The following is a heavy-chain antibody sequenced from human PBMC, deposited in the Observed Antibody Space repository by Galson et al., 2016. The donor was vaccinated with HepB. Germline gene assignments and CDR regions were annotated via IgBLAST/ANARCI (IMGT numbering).Heavy chain of an antibody. CDR3: VQGSTAPAV. J-gene: IGHJ6*04. CDR1: GFTFSNYG. Sequence: SLRLSCAASGFTFSNYGMTWVRQAPGKGLEVVSSISRSGDSTDYADSVKGRFTISRDNSKNTLSLQMNSLTADDTAIYYCVQGSTAPAVWGNGTTVTVSS. V-gene: IGHV3-23*01. D-gene: IGHD1-26*01. CDR2: ISRSGDST.